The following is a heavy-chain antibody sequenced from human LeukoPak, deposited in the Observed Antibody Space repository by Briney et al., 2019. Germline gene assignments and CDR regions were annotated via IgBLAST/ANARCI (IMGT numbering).Heavy chain of an antibody. CDR2: INAGNGNT. D-gene: IGHD3-3*01. CDR1: GYTFISYV. CDR3: AKDRGVGYDF. V-gene: IGHV1-3*03. J-gene: IGHJ4*02. Sequence: ASVKVSCKASGYTFISYVMHWVRQAPGQRLKWMGWINAGNGNTKYSQEFQGRVTITRDTSASTAYMELSSLRSEDMAVYHCAKDRGVGYDFWGQGTLVTVSS.